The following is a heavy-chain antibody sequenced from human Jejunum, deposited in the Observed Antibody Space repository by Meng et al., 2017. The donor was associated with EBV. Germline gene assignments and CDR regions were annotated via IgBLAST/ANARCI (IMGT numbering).Heavy chain of an antibody. CDR1: GYTFTSND. J-gene: IGHJ4*02. Sequence: VQSGVKVKKPGASVKFSCKASGYTFTSNDINWVRQATGQGLEWIGWMNPSSDDTGFAQKFQGRVTVTRDNSINTAYMELSSLTSDDTAVYYCARAVGAAGTMVNFDYWGQGTLVTVSS. CDR3: ARAVGAAGTMVNFDY. D-gene: IGHD6-13*01. V-gene: IGHV1-8*01. CDR2: MNPSSDDT.